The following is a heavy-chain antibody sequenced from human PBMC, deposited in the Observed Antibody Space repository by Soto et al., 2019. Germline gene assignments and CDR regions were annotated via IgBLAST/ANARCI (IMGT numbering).Heavy chain of an antibody. CDR2: ISSSSSYT. J-gene: IGHJ4*02. CDR3: ARKGPGIAAAAYNPFDY. Sequence: QVQLVESGGGLVKPGGSLRLSCAASGFTFSDYYMSWIRQAPGKGLEWVSYISSSSSYTNYADSVKGRFTISRDNAKNSLYLQMNSLRDEDTAVYYCARKGPGIAAAAYNPFDYWGQGTLVTVSS. CDR1: GFTFSDYY. D-gene: IGHD6-13*01. V-gene: IGHV3-11*06.